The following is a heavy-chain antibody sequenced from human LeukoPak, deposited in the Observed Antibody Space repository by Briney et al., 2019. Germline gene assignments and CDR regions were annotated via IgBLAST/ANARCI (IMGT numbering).Heavy chain of an antibody. CDR1: GFTFSSYE. V-gene: IGHV3-48*03. CDR3: ARGVWFGELSFDY. D-gene: IGHD3-10*01. CDR2: ISRSGSTI. Sequence: PGGSLRLSCAASGFTFSSYEMNWVRQAPGKGLEWVSYISRSGSTIYYADSVKGRFTISRDNAKNSLYLQMNSLRAEDTAVYYCARGVWFGELSFDYWGQGTLVTVSS. J-gene: IGHJ4*02.